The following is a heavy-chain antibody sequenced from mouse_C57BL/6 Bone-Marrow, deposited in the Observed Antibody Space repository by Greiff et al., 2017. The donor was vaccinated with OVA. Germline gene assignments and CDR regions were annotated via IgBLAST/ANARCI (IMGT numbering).Heavy chain of an antibody. V-gene: IGHV1-22*01. CDR3: AREAYLLLPDY. J-gene: IGHJ2*01. CDR2: INPNNGGT. Sequence: EVQLVESGPELVKPGASVKMSCKASGYTFTDYNMHWVKQSHGKSLEWIGYINPNNGGTSYNQKFKGKATLTVNKSSSTAYMELRSLTSEDSAVYYCAREAYLLLPDYWGQGTTLTVSS. CDR1: GYTFTDYN. D-gene: IGHD1-1*01.